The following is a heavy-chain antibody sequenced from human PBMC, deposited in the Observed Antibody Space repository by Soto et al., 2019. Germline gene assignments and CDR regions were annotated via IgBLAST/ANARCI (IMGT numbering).Heavy chain of an antibody. CDR2: ISWNGVSI. J-gene: IGHJ4*02. D-gene: IGHD2-2*01. V-gene: IGHV3-9*01. CDR3: IKDRCTSCFHFDY. CDR1: GFTFNDYA. Sequence: EVQLVESGGGLVQPGRSLRLSCVASGFTFNDYAMHWVRQAPGKGLEWVSGISWNGVSIGYADSVKGRFTISRDNAKNSLYLQMNSLRPEDTALYYCIKDRCTSCFHFDYWGQGTLVAVSS.